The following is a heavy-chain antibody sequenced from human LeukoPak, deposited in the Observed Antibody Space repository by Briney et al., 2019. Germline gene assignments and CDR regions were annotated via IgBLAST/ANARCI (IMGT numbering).Heavy chain of an antibody. CDR2: IVTIGGST. CDR3: AKGPISGYSTSLFDF. D-gene: IGHD6-13*01. Sequence: GGSLRLSCVASGFTFSNYAMSWVRQAPGKGLEWVSDIVTIGGSTYYADSVRGRFTISRDNSQNTLHLQMNSLRAEDTAVYYCAKGPISGYSTSLFDFWGQGTLVTVSS. V-gene: IGHV3-23*01. J-gene: IGHJ4*02. CDR1: GFTFSNYA.